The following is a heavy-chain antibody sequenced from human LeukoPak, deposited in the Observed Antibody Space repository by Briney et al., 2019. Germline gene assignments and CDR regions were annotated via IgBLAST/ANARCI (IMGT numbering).Heavy chain of an antibody. Sequence: GGSLRLSCEASGFTFGNYGMSWVRQVPGKGLEWISTISGSGGDRHYADSVKGRFPISRDNSKNTLYLQMNSLRAEDTAVYYCAKGGGRPMGDAFDVWGQGTTVTVSS. J-gene: IGHJ3*01. CDR2: ISGSGGDR. CDR1: GFTFGNYG. D-gene: IGHD1-1*01. V-gene: IGHV3-23*01. CDR3: AKGGGRPMGDAFDV.